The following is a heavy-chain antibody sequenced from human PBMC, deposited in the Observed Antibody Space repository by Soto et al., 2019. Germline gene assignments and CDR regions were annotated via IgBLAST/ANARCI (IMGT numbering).Heavy chain of an antibody. CDR2: ISAYNGNT. Sequence: GASVKVSCKASGYTFTSYGISWVRQAPGQGLEWMGWISAYNGNTNYAQKLQGRVTMTTDTSTNTAYMELSSLRSEDTAVYYCAIGDYRDLYYYGMDVWGQGTTVTVSS. J-gene: IGHJ6*02. D-gene: IGHD3-10*01. CDR1: GYTFTSYG. CDR3: AIGDYRDLYYYGMDV. V-gene: IGHV1-18*01.